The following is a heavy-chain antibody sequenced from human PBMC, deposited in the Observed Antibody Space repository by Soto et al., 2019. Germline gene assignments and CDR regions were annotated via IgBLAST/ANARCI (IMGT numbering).Heavy chain of an antibody. CDR3: AKDWSITIFGVIP. V-gene: IGHV3-30*18. J-gene: IGHJ5*02. CDR2: ISYDGSNK. Sequence: QVQLVESGGGVVQPGRSLRLSCAASGFTFSSYGMHWVRQAPGKGLEWVAGISYDGSNKYYADSVKGRFTISRDNSKNTLYLQMNSLRAEDTAVYYCAKDWSITIFGVIPWGQGTLVTVSS. CDR1: GFTFSSYG. D-gene: IGHD3-3*01.